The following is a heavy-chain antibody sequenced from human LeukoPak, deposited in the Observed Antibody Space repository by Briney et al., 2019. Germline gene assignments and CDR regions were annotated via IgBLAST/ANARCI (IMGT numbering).Heavy chain of an antibody. CDR2: IYYSGST. V-gene: IGHV4-59*01. CDR3: ASSGWYGYFQH. Sequence: SETLSLTCTVSGGSISSYYWSWIRQPPGKGLEWIGYIYYSGSTNYNPSLKSRVTISVDTSKNQFSLKLSSVTAADTAVYYCASSGWYGYFQHWGQGTLVTVSS. J-gene: IGHJ1*01. D-gene: IGHD6-19*01. CDR1: GGSISSYY.